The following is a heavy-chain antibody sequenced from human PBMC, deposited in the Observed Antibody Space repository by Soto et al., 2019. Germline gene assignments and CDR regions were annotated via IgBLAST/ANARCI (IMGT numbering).Heavy chain of an antibody. CDR3: ARGFGGVVESYYYYYYMDV. Sequence: ASVKVSCKASGYTFTSYAMHWVRQAPGQRLEWMGWINAGNGNTKYSQKFQGRVTMTRNTSISTAYMELSSLRSEDTAVYYCARGFGGVVESYYYYYYMDVWGKGTTVTVSS. J-gene: IGHJ6*03. CDR1: GYTFTSYA. D-gene: IGHD2-15*01. V-gene: IGHV1-3*01. CDR2: INAGNGNT.